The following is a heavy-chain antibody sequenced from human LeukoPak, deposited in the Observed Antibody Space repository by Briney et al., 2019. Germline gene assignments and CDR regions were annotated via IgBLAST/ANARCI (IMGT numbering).Heavy chain of an antibody. V-gene: IGHV3-23*01. CDR1: GFTFKNYA. Sequence: GGSLRLSCAASGFTFKNYAMTGVRQAPGKGLEWVSTISASGGGRYYADSVQGRFTVSRDNSKNTLSLQMNTLRVEDTAVYYCAKDVRRAEYCSSTTCYTSSFDQWGQGTLVTVSS. CDR2: ISASGGGR. D-gene: IGHD2-2*02. J-gene: IGHJ4*02. CDR3: AKDVRRAEYCSSTTCYTSSFDQ.